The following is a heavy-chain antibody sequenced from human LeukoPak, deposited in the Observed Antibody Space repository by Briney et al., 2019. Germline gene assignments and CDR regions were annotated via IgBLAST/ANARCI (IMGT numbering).Heavy chain of an antibody. J-gene: IGHJ5*02. D-gene: IGHD2-2*01. V-gene: IGHV5-51*01. CDR1: GYSFSSYW. CDR3: ARHRQVGYCISTSCLWGWFDP. CDR2: IYPGDSDT. Sequence: GESLKISCKGSGYSFSSYWIGWVRQMPRKGLEWMGIIYPGDSDTRYSPSFQGQVTISADKSISTAYLQWSSLKASDTAMYYCARHRQVGYCISTSCLWGWFDPWGQGTLVTVSS.